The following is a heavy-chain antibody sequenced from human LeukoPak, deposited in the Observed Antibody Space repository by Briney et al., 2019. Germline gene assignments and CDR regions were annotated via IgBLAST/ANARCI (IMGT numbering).Heavy chain of an antibody. J-gene: IGHJ1*01. CDR1: GFTFDDYG. V-gene: IGHV3-9*01. CDR3: ARATRHRSGWYQH. D-gene: IGHD6-19*01. CDR2: ISWKSDSV. Sequence: GRSLRLSCAASGFTFDDYGMHWVRQAPGKGLERVSGISWKSDSVDYADSVKGRFTISRDDAKDSLYLQMNSLRAEDTALYYCARATRHRSGWYQHWGQGTLVTVSS.